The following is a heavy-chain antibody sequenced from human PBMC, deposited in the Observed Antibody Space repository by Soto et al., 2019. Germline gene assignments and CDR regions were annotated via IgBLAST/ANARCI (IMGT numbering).Heavy chain of an antibody. V-gene: IGHV3-23*01. D-gene: IGHD3-10*01. Sequence: EVQLLESGGGLVQPGGSLRLSCAASGFTFSSYAMSWVRQAPGKGLEWVSAISGSGASTYYADSVKGRFTISRDTSKNTLYLQMDSLRADDTAVYYGAKDRKVLPLYYFDYLGQGTLVTVSS. CDR3: AKDRKVLPLYYFDY. CDR2: ISGSGAST. CDR1: GFTFSSYA. J-gene: IGHJ4*02.